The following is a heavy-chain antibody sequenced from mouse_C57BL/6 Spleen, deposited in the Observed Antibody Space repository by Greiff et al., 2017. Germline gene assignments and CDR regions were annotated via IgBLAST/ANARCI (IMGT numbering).Heavy chain of an antibody. CDR1: GYSITSGYY. J-gene: IGHJ4*01. CDR2: ISYDGSN. Sequence: EVKLMESGPGLVKPSQSLSLTCSVTGYSITSGYYWNWIRQFPGNKLEWMGYISYDGSNNYNPSLKNRISITRDTSKNQFFLKLNSVTTEDTATYYCAREEGNYDYWGQGTSVTVSS. V-gene: IGHV3-6*01. D-gene: IGHD2-1*01. CDR3: AREEGNYDY.